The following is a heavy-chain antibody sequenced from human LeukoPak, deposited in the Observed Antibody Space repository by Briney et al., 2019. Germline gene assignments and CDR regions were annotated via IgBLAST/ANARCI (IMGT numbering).Heavy chain of an antibody. Sequence: GGSLRLSCAASGFTFSSYAMSWVRQAPGKGLEWVSAISDSGGSAYYADSVKGRFTISRDNSKNTLYLQMNSLRAEDTAVYYCAKDLYIRGGSDYWGQGTLVTVSS. CDR3: AKDLYIRGGSDY. D-gene: IGHD1-14*01. J-gene: IGHJ4*02. V-gene: IGHV3-23*01. CDR1: GFTFSSYA. CDR2: ISDSGGSA.